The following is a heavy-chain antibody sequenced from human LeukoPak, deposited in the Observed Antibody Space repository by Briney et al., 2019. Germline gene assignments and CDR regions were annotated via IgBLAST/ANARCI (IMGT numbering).Heavy chain of an antibody. Sequence: SVKVSCKAARGTFSSYAISWVRQAPGQGLEWMGRIIPIFGTANYAQKFQGRVTITTDESTSTAYMELSSLRSEDTAVYYCARAIAAMAIDRFDPWGQGTLVTVSS. D-gene: IGHD5-18*01. CDR2: IIPIFGTA. CDR1: RGTFSSYA. V-gene: IGHV1-69*05. CDR3: ARAIAAMAIDRFDP. J-gene: IGHJ5*02.